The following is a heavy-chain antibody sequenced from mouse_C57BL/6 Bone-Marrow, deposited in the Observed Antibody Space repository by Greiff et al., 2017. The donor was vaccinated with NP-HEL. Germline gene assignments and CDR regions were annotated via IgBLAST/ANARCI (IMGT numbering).Heavy chain of an antibody. J-gene: IGHJ3*01. CDR2: IDPNSGGT. D-gene: IGHD2-4*01. CDR3: AIWRDYDYDEAY. Sequence: QVQLKQPGAELVKPGASVKLSCKASGYTFTSYWMHWVKQRPGRGLEWIGRIDPNSGGTKNNEKLKSKATLTVDKHSRTAYMQLSSLTSEDSAVYYCAIWRDYDYDEAYWGQGTLVTVSA. CDR1: GYTFTSYW. V-gene: IGHV1-72*01.